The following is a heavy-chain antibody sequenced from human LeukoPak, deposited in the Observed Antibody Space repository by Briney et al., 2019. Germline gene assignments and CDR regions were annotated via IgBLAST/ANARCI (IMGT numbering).Heavy chain of an antibody. CDR1: GFAFSSYA. Sequence: GGSLRLSCAASGFAFSSYAMSWVRQAPGKGLEWVSGISESGGSTYYAGSVKGRLTISRDNSKNPLYLQMNSLRVEDTAVYYCAKGHYSGSSTYYFDYWGQGTLVTVSS. V-gene: IGHV3-23*01. CDR3: AKGHYSGSSTYYFDY. D-gene: IGHD1-26*01. J-gene: IGHJ4*02. CDR2: ISESGGST.